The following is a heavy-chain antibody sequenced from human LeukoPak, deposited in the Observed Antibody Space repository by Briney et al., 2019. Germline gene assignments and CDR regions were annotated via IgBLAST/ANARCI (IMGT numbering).Heavy chain of an antibody. Sequence: GGSLRLSCAASGFTVSSNYMSWVRQAPGKGLEWVSVIYSGGSTYYADSVKGRFTISRDNSKNTLYLQMNSLRAEDTAVYYCARLELERRIFDYWGQGTLVTVSS. CDR3: ARLELERRIFDY. CDR2: IYSGGST. D-gene: IGHD1-1*01. CDR1: GFTVSSNY. V-gene: IGHV3-53*01. J-gene: IGHJ4*02.